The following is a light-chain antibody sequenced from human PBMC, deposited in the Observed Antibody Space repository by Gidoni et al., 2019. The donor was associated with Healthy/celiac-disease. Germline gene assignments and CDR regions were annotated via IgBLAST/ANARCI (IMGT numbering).Light chain of an antibody. J-gene: IGKJ2*01. Sequence: IVMTQSPATLSVSPGERATLSCRASPSISSNLAWYQQKPGQAPRLLIYGASTRATGIPARFSGSGSGTEFTLTISSLQSEDFAVYYCQQYNNWPPRYTFGQGTKLEIK. CDR3: QQYNNWPPRYT. CDR1: PSISSN. CDR2: GAS. V-gene: IGKV3-15*01.